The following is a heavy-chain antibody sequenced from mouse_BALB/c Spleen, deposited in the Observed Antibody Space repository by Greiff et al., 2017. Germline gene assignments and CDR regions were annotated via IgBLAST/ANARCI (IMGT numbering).Heavy chain of an antibody. J-gene: IGHJ4*01. V-gene: IGHV2-9*02. CDR3: ARWGYGLYAMDD. CDR1: GFSLTSYG. CDR2: IWAGGST. Sequence: VKLQESGPGLVAPSQSLSITCTVSGFSLTSYGVHWVRQPPGKGLEWLGVIWAGGSTNYNSALMSRLSISKDNSKSQVFLKMNSLQTDDTAMYYCARWGYGLYAMDDWGQGTSVTVSS. D-gene: IGHD2-10*02.